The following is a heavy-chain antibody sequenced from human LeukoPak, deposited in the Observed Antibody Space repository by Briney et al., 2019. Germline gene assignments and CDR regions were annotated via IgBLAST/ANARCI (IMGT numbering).Heavy chain of an antibody. CDR1: GFTPTNYY. D-gene: IGHD5-24*01. Sequence: GGSLRLSCAVSGFTPTNYYTRWIRQAPGKGLEWVSYISSSSSYTNYADSVKGRFTISRDNAKDSLYLQMNSLRDEDTAVYYCASTKYYGYNSYLFYWGRGTLVTVSS. CDR2: ISSSSSYT. V-gene: IGHV3-11*06. CDR3: ASTKYYGYNSYLFY. J-gene: IGHJ4*02.